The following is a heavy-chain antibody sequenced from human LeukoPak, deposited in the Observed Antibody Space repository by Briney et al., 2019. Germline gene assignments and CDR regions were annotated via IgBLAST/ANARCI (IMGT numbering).Heavy chain of an antibody. Sequence: GSLRLSCAASGFPFDDYGMSWVRQAPGKGLEWVTGINWNGGSTGYADSVKGRFTISRDNAKNSLYLQMNSLRAEDTALYYCARRGSSSSWYGMDYWGQGTLVTVSS. J-gene: IGHJ4*02. V-gene: IGHV3-20*04. D-gene: IGHD6-13*01. CDR2: INWNGGST. CDR3: ARRGSSSSWYGMDY. CDR1: GFPFDDYG.